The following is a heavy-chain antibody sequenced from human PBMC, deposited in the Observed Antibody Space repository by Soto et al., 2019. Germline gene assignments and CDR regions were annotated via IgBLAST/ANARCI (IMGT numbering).Heavy chain of an antibody. CDR3: ARASKDIVLVPAAIAYFSKYGMDV. V-gene: IGHV3-48*02. CDR1: GFTFISYS. Sequence: GGSLRLSCAASGFTFISYSMNWVRQAPWKGLEWVSYISSSSTIYYADSVKGRFTISRDNAKNSLYLQMNSLRDEDTAVYYCARASKDIVLVPAAIAYFSKYGMDVWGQGTTVTVS. J-gene: IGHJ6*02. D-gene: IGHD2-2*01. CDR2: ISSSSTI.